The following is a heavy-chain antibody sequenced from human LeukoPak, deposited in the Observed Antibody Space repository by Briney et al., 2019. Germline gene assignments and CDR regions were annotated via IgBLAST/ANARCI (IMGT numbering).Heavy chain of an antibody. CDR1: GGSIRSSY. CDR2: IYYSGST. J-gene: IGHJ4*02. V-gene: IGHV4-39*07. D-gene: IGHD5-18*01. Sequence: PSETLSLTCTVSGGSIRSSYWGWIRQPPGKGLEWIGSIYYSGSTYYNPSLKSRVIISVDTSKNQFSLKLSSVTAADTAVYYCARDGSRYSYGYYNYWGQGILVTVSS. CDR3: ARDGSRYSYGYYNY.